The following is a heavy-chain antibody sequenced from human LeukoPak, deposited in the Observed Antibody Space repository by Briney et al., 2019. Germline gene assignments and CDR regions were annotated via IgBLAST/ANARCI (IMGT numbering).Heavy chain of an antibody. D-gene: IGHD1-26*01. CDR2: ISGNGGTT. CDR3: ARGGELLRPADY. CDR1: GFSFGSYG. Sequence: GGSLRLSCAASGFSFGSYGLSWVRQAPGKGLQWVSYISGNGGTTYYADSVEGRFTISRDNAKNSLYLQMSSLRAEDTAVYYCARGGELLRPADYWGQGTLVTVSS. V-gene: IGHV3-48*04. J-gene: IGHJ4*02.